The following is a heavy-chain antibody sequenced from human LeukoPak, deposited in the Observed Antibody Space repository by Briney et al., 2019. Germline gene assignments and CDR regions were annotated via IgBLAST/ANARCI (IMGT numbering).Heavy chain of an antibody. D-gene: IGHD6-6*01. V-gene: IGHV4-34*01. CDR2: INHSGST. CDR1: GGSFSGYY. Sequence: SETLSLTCAVYGGSFSGYYWSWIRQPPGKGLEWIGAINHSGSTNYNPSLKSRVTISVDTSKNQFSLKLSSVTAADTAVYYCARGCCSSSSVWFDPWGQGTLVTVSS. J-gene: IGHJ5*02. CDR3: ARGCCSSSSVWFDP.